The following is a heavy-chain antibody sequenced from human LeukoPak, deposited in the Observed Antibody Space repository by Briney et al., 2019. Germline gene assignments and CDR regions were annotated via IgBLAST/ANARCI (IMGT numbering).Heavy chain of an antibody. J-gene: IGHJ4*02. D-gene: IGHD3-22*01. CDR1: GFTVNTKF. Sequence: PGGSLRLSCAASGFTVNTKFMSWVRQAPGKGLEWVSVLYDGGITYYADSVKGRFTISGDSSKNMLFLQMNSLRAEDTAVYYCARFYDTTGYLDCWGQGTLVTVSS. CDR2: LYDGGIT. V-gene: IGHV3-66*01. CDR3: ARFYDTTGYLDC.